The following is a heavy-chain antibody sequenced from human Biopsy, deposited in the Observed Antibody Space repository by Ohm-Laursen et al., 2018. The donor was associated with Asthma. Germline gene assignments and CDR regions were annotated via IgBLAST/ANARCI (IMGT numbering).Heavy chain of an antibody. V-gene: IGHV3-30-3*01. Sequence: SLRLSCSASGFTFRSYAMHWVRQAPGKGLEWVAVGGSYYDGGLKYYADSVNGRFTVSRDESKNTLYLQMTSLRPDDTAVYYCARDVMEWYLPAFDFWGQGTLVTVSS. CDR3: ARDVMEWYLPAFDF. D-gene: IGHD3-3*01. J-gene: IGHJ4*02. CDR1: GFTFRSYA. CDR2: GGSYYDGGLK.